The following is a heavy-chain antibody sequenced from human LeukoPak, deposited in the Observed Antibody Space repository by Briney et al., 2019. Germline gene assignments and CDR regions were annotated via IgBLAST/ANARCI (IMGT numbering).Heavy chain of an antibody. CDR2: IYTGGST. D-gene: IGHD3-3*01. V-gene: IGHV4-4*07. CDR1: GGSISSHY. CDR3: ARAYFLGGAPFDY. J-gene: IGHJ4*02. Sequence: PSETLSLTCTVSGGSISSHYWSWIRQPAGKGLEWIGRIYTGGSTNYNPSLKSRVTMSVDTSKNQFSLKLSSVTAADTAVYYCARAYFLGGAPFDYWGQGTLVTVSS.